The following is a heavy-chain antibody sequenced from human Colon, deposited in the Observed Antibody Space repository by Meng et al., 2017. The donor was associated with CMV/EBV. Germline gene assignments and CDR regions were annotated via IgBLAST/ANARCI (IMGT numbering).Heavy chain of an antibody. J-gene: IGHJ4*02. D-gene: IGHD5-12*01. CDR3: ARHRALGYSAYAHSGAFDF. V-gene: IGHV1-69*05. CDR2: IRPVDGTS. Sequence: TLHNYASNCFLRPTGQVLDWLGGIRPVDGTSTYSPKVNGRFTTTTDEATATVYMEVTSITSEDKVVYYCARHRALGYSAYAHSGAFDFWGQGTLVTVSS. CDR1: TLHNYA.